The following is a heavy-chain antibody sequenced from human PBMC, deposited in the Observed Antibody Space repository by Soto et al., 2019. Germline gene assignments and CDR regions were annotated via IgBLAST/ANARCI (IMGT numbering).Heavy chain of an antibody. D-gene: IGHD2-15*01. CDR3: ASSGYCSGGSCYSGTFYYYYGMDV. Sequence: ASVKVSCKASGYTFNSYGISWVRQAPGQGREWMGWISAYNGNTNYAQKLQGRVTMTTDTSTSTAYMELRSLRSDDTAVYYCASSGYCSGGSCYSGTFYYYYGMDVLGQGTTVTVSS. V-gene: IGHV1-18*01. J-gene: IGHJ6*02. CDR2: ISAYNGNT. CDR1: GYTFNSYG.